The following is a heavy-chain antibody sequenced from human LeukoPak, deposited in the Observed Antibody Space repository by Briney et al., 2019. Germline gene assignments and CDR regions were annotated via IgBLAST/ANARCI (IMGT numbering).Heavy chain of an antibody. CDR3: ARTYGDYVLRAFDI. Sequence: PSQTLSLTCTVSGGSISSGDYSWSWIRQPPGKGLEWIGYIYYSGSTYYNPSLKSRVTISVDTSKNQFSLKLSSVTAADTAVYYCARTYGDYVLRAFDIWGQGTMVTVSS. V-gene: IGHV4-30-4*01. D-gene: IGHD4-17*01. J-gene: IGHJ3*02. CDR2: IYYSGST. CDR1: GGSISSGDYS.